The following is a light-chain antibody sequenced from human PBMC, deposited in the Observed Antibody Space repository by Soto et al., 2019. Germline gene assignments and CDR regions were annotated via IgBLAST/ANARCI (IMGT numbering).Light chain of an antibody. V-gene: IGKV3-11*01. CDR1: HRVSSY. Sequence: EVVLTQSPVTLSLSPGERATLSCRSSHRVSSYLAWYQQKPGQAPRLLIYGASSRATGIPVRFSGSGSGTDFTLTISSLEPEDFAVYYCQQRSDWITFGQGTDWRL. J-gene: IGKJ5*01. CDR3: QQRSDWIT. CDR2: GAS.